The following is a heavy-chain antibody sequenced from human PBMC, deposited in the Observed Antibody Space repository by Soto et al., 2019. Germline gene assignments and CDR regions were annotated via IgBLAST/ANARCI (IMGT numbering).Heavy chain of an antibody. D-gene: IGHD4-17*01. CDR1: GFTFSNYW. V-gene: IGHV3-74*01. CDR2: LIGDGTST. CDR3: ARATVTRTLDY. Sequence: EVQLVESGGDLVQPGGSLRLSCSASGFTFSNYWIHWVRHAPGKGLVYVSRLIGDGTSTNYADSVKGRFTISRDNAKNTVYLEMHSLRVEDTAVYYCARATVTRTLDYWGQGTQVTVSS. J-gene: IGHJ4*02.